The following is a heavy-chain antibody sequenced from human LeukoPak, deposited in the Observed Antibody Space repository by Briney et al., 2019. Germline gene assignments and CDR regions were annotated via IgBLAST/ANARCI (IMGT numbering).Heavy chain of an antibody. CDR3: ARDIVVVPAATDQTGNMDV. CDR2: ISAYNGNT. Sequence: ASVKVSCKASGYTFTSYGISWVGQAPGQGLEWRGGISAYNGNTNYAQKLQGRVTMTTDTSTSTAYMELRSLRSDDTAVYYCARDIVVVPAATDQTGNMDVWGKGTTVTVSS. V-gene: IGHV1-18*01. J-gene: IGHJ6*03. CDR1: GYTFTSYG. D-gene: IGHD2-2*01.